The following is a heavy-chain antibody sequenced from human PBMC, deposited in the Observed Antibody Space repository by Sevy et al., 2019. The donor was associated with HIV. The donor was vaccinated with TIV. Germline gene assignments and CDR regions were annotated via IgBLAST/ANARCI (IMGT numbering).Heavy chain of an antibody. CDR1: GYTFTGYY. CDR2: INPNSGGT. J-gene: IGHJ6*03. Sequence: ASVKVSCKASGYTFTGYYMHWVRQAPGQGLEWMGWINPNSGGTNYAQKFQGRVTMTRDTSIRTAYMGLSRLRSDDTAVYYCARGPQIVVVPAAILGTYYYYYMDVWGKGTPVTVSS. D-gene: IGHD2-2*01. CDR3: ARGPQIVVVPAAILGTYYYYYMDV. V-gene: IGHV1-2*02.